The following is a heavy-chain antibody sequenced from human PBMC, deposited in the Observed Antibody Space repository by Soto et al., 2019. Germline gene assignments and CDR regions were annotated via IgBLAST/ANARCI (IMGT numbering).Heavy chain of an antibody. D-gene: IGHD2-15*01. Sequence: EVQLLESGGGLVQPGGSLRLSCAASEFTFSNYAMTWVRQTPGKGLEWVSALSGSGATTYYADSVKGRYTIFRDNPKSTLSSQTNSLRAEDTAVYYCIRVAYEWWGLDIWGQGTRVSVSS. CDR3: IRVAYEWWGLDI. V-gene: IGHV3-23*01. CDR2: LSGSGATT. CDR1: EFTFSNYA. J-gene: IGHJ3*02.